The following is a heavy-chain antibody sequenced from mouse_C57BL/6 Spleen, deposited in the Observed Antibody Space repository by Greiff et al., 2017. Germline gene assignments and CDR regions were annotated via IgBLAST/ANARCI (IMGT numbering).Heavy chain of an antibody. V-gene: IGHV7-3*01. Sequence: EVKLVESGGGLVQPGGSLSLSCAASGFTFTDYYMSWVRQPPGKALEWLGFIRNKANGYTTEYSAPVKGRFTISRDNSQSILYLQMNALRAEDSATYYGARYEIQLGQGYYAMDYWGQGTSVTVSS. J-gene: IGHJ4*01. CDR2: IRNKANGYTT. D-gene: IGHD4-1*02. CDR1: GFTFTDYY. CDR3: ARYEIQLGQGYYAMDY.